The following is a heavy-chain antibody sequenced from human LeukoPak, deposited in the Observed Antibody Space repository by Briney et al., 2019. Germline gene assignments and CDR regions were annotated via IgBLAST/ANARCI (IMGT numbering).Heavy chain of an antibody. V-gene: IGHV1-2*02. D-gene: IGHD2/OR15-2a*01. CDR3: ARDLRVIVVGRADAFDI. Sequence: ASVKVSCKASGYTFTGYYMHWVRQAPGQGLEWMGWINPNSGGTNYAQKFQGRVTMARDTSISTAYMELSRLRSDDTAVYYCARDLRVIVVGRADAFDIWGQGTMVTVSS. CDR2: INPNSGGT. J-gene: IGHJ3*02. CDR1: GYTFTGYY.